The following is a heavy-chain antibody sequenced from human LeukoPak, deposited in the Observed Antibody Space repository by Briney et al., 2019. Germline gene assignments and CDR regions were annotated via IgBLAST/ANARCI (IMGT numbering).Heavy chain of an antibody. V-gene: IGHV1-69*05. CDR2: IIPIFGTA. CDR3: ASIYCSSTSCYWLHFDY. CDR1: GGTFSSYA. J-gene: IGHJ4*02. D-gene: IGHD2-2*01. Sequence: EASVKVSCKASGGTFSSYAISWVRQAPGQGLEWMGGIIPIFGTANYAQKFQGRVTITTDESTSTAYMELSSLRSEDTAVYYCASIYCSSTSCYWLHFDYWGQGTLVTASS.